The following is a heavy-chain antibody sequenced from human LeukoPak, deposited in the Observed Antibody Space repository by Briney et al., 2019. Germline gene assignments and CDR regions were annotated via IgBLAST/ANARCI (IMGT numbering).Heavy chain of an antibody. Sequence: PGGSLRLSCAASGFTFSSYAMSWVRQAPGKGLEWVSAISGSGGSTYYADSVKGRFTISRDNSRNTLYLQMNGLRAEDMAVYYCAKVIGNSDYGDWGQGALVTVSS. CDR2: ISGSGGST. CDR1: GFTFSSYA. CDR3: AKVIGNSDYGD. J-gene: IGHJ4*02. D-gene: IGHD4-17*01. V-gene: IGHV3-23*01.